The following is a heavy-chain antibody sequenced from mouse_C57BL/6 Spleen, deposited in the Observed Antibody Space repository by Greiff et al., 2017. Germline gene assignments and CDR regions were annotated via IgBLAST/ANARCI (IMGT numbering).Heavy chain of an antibody. CDR3: ARGDDYDPYYFDY. J-gene: IGHJ2*01. D-gene: IGHD2-4*01. Sequence: QVQLQQPGAELVMPGASVKLSCKASGYTFTSYWMHWVKQRPGQGLEWIGEIDPSDSYTNYNQKFKGNSTLTVDKSSSTAYMQLSSLTSEDSAVYYCARGDDYDPYYFDYWGQGTTLTVSS. CDR2: IDPSDSYT. CDR1: GYTFTSYW. V-gene: IGHV1-69*01.